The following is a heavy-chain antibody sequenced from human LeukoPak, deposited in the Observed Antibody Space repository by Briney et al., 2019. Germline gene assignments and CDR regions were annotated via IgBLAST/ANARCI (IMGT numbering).Heavy chain of an antibody. V-gene: IGHV3-15*01. CDR2: IKSQTDGGTT. Sequence: PGGSLRLSCAASGFTFSYAWMSWVRQAPGKGLEWVGRIKSQTDGGTTDFAAPVEGRFTISRDDSKNTLSLQMNSLTTEDTAVYYCTTDVVYSSGSYSPHYFHYWGQGALVTVSS. J-gene: IGHJ4*02. D-gene: IGHD3-10*01. CDR3: TTDVVYSSGSYSPHYFHY. CDR1: GFTFSYAW.